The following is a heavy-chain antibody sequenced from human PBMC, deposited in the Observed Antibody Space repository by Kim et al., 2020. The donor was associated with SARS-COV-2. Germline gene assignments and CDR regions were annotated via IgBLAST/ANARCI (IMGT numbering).Heavy chain of an antibody. V-gene: IGHV3-23*01. CDR1: GFTFSRDG. J-gene: IGHJ4*02. D-gene: IGHD4-4*01. CDR2: ISASSGDT. Sequence: GGSLRLSCAASGFTFSRDGLSWVRQAPGKGLEWVAGISASSGDTYYADSVQGRFTISRDNAKNALNLEMNSLRAEETALYYCARVTTITAPFYDYWGRGT. CDR3: ARVTTITAPFYDY.